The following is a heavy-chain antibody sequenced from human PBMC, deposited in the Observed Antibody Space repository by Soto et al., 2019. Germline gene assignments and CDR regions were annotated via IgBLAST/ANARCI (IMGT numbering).Heavy chain of an antibody. D-gene: IGHD3-22*01. CDR2: VYHTGIT. CDR1: GGPVSGDDLY. J-gene: IGHJ6*02. V-gene: IGHV4-31*02. CDR3: ARALVTDYNSRDYHYYFAMDV. Sequence: HLQESGPGLVKPSQTLSLTCVVSGGPVSGDDLYWSWIRHLPGKGLEWIANVYHTGITYYNPSLKCRVSMSVDTSQIQFSLILASVTAADTAVYYCARALVTDYNSRDYHYYFAMDVWGQGTSVTVSS.